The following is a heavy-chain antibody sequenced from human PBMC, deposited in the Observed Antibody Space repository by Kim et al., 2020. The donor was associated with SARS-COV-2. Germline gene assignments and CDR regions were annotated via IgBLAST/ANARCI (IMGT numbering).Heavy chain of an antibody. CDR2: INSDGIST. CDR3: TRERGFYDSSGYYLGPLGAFDI. J-gene: IGHJ3*02. D-gene: IGHD3-22*01. V-gene: IGHV3-74*01. CDR1: GFTFSSYW. Sequence: GGSLRLSCAASGFTFSSYWMHWVRQAPGKGLVWVSRINSDGISTSYADSVKGRFTISRDNAKNTLYLQMNSLRAEDTAVYYCTRERGFYDSSGYYLGPLGAFDIWGQGTMVTVSS.